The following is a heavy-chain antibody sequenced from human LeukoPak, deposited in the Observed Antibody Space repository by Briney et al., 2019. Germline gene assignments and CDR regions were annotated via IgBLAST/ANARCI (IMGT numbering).Heavy chain of an antibody. CDR2: ISSSGSTI. V-gene: IGHV3-48*03. CDR3: ARDGITMIVVLDY. Sequence: EGSLRLSCAASGFTFSSYEMNWVRQAPGKGLEWVSYISSSGSTIYYADSVKGRFTISRDNAKNSLYLQMNSLRAEDTAVYYCARDGITMIVVLDYWGQGTLVTVSS. CDR1: GFTFSSYE. D-gene: IGHD3-22*01. J-gene: IGHJ4*02.